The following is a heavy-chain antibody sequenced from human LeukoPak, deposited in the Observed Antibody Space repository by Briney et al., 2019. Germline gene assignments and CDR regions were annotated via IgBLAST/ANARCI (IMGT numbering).Heavy chain of an antibody. D-gene: IGHD4-11*01. Sequence: QAGGSLRLSCAASGFTFSSYAMSWVRQAPGKGLEWVSAISGSGGSTYHADSVKGRFTISRDNSKNTLYPQMNSLRAEDTAVYYCAKARRTVTTPQYWGQGTLVTVSS. CDR2: ISGSGGST. V-gene: IGHV3-23*01. CDR3: AKARRTVTTPQY. J-gene: IGHJ4*02. CDR1: GFTFSSYA.